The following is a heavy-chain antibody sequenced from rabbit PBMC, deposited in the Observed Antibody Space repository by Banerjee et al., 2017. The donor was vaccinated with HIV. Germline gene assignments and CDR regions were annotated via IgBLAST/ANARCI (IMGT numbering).Heavy chain of an antibody. D-gene: IGHD6-1*01. CDR2: IYTTSGST. V-gene: IGHV1S43*01. CDR3: VRAGVYAGYGYATAFNL. CDR1: GFSFSSSYY. J-gene: IGHJ4*01. Sequence: QEQLEESGGDLVKPGASLTLTCTGSGFSFSSSYYMCWVRQAPGRGLELIACIYTTSGSTWYASWVNGRFTISRSTSLNTVDLQMTSLTAADTATYFCVRAGVYAGYGYATAFNLWGPGT.